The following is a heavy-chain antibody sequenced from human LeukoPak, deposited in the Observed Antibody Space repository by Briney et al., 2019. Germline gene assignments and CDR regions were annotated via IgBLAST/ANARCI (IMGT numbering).Heavy chain of an antibody. CDR1: GFPLGGYW. J-gene: IGHJ1*01. CDR2: NNEDGSAK. Sequence: PGESLRLSCAASGFPLGGYWMTWIRQAPGKGLEWLAMNNEDGSAKYYLDSVKGRFTISRDNTKNSLYLQMNSLRAEDTAVYYCARGSLRYFDWFQYWGQGTLVTVSS. V-gene: IGHV3-7*03. D-gene: IGHD3-9*01. CDR3: ARGSLRYFDWFQY.